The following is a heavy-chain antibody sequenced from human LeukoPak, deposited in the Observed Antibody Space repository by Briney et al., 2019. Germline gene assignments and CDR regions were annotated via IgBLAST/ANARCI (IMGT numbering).Heavy chain of an antibody. Sequence: GGSLRLSCAAAEFPFRNYAMSWVRQAPGKGLGWVSAITDSGGDTYHADSVKGRFTISRDNSKNTLFLQMYSLRVEDTAVYYCAKGSSSSRPYYFDYWGQGTLVTVSS. CDR2: ITDSGGDT. CDR3: AKGSSSSRPYYFDY. CDR1: EFPFRNYA. D-gene: IGHD6-6*01. J-gene: IGHJ4*02. V-gene: IGHV3-23*01.